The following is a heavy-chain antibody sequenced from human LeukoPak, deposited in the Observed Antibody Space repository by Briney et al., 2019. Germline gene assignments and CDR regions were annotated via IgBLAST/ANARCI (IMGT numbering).Heavy chain of an antibody. CDR2: ISGGSTNI. D-gene: IGHD1-26*01. V-gene: IGHV3-48*02. J-gene: IGHJ4*02. Sequence: GGSLRLSCAASGFTFNTYSMNWVRQAPGKGLEWVSYISGGSTNIHYADSVKGRFTISRDNAKNSLYLQMSSLRDEDTAVCYCARDWSWHFDYWGQGTLVTVSP. CDR1: GFTFNTYS. CDR3: ARDWSWHFDY.